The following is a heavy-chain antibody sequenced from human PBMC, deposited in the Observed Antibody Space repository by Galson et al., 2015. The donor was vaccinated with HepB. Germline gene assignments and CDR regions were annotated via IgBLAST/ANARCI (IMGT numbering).Heavy chain of an antibody. CDR2: INPSGGST. J-gene: IGHJ4*02. V-gene: IGHV1-46*01. Sequence: SVKVSCKASGYTFTSYYMHWVRQAPGQGLEWMGIINPSGGSTSYAQKFQGRVTITADKSTSTAYMELSSLRSEDTAVYYCASSQGIDYWGQGTLVTVSS. CDR1: GYTFTSYY. CDR3: ASSQGIDY.